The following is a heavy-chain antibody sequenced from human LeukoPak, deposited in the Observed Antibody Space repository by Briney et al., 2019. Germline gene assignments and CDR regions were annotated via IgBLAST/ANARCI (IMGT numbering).Heavy chain of an antibody. D-gene: IGHD4-17*01. J-gene: IGHJ4*02. V-gene: IGHV3-23*01. CDR3: ARDTVTTDYFDY. Sequence: GGSLRLSCAASGYTFSSYAMSWVRQAPGKGLEWVSAISGSGGSTYYADSVKGRFTISRDSSKNTLYLQMNSLRAEDTAVYYCARDTVTTDYFDYWGQGTLVTVSS. CDR1: GYTFSSYA. CDR2: ISGSGGST.